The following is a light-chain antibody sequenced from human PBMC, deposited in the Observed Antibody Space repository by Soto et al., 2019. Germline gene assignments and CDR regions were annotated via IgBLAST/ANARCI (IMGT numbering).Light chain of an antibody. CDR3: QQYNNWPPL. CDR1: QSVSSNF. Sequence: EIVLSHSPCTLSLSPGERATLSCRASQSVSSNFLAWYQEKLGQAPRLLIYGASKRATGIPDRFSGSGSGTDFTLTISRLEPEDFAVYYCQQYNNWPPLFGQGTRLEIK. CDR2: GAS. J-gene: IGKJ5*01. V-gene: IGKV3-20*01.